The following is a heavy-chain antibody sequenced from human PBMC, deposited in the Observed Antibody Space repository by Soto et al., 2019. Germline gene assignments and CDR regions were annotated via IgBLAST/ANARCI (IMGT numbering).Heavy chain of an antibody. J-gene: IGHJ1*01. V-gene: IGHV4-59*08. Sequence: PSETLSLTCTVSGGSINSYYWSWIRQPPGKGLEWIGYIYYSGSTNYNPSLKSRVTISVDTSKNQFSLKLSSVTAADTAVYYCARGSYSSSWYPRGYFQHWGQGTLVTVS. D-gene: IGHD6-13*01. CDR2: IYYSGST. CDR3: ARGSYSSSWYPRGYFQH. CDR1: GGSINSYY.